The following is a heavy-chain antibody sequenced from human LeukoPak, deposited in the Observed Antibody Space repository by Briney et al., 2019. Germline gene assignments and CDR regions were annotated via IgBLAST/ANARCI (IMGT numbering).Heavy chain of an antibody. J-gene: IGHJ4*02. V-gene: IGHV4-38-2*01. CDR1: GYSISSGYY. CDR2: IYHSGST. CDR3: ARVGDYYGSDY. Sequence: PSETLSLTCAVCGYSISSGYYWGWIRQPPGKGLEWIGSIYHSGSTYYNPSLKSRVTISVDTSKNQFSLKLSSVTAADTAVYYCARVGDYYGSDYWGQGTLVTVSS. D-gene: IGHD3-10*01.